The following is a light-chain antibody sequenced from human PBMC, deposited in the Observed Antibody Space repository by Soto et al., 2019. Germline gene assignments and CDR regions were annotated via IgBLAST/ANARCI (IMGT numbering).Light chain of an antibody. J-gene: IGKJ1*01. CDR3: QQLNSDPRT. CDR1: QGISSA. CDR2: DAS. Sequence: AIQLTQSPSSLSASVGDRVTITCRASQGISSALAWYQQKPGKAPKLLIYDASSLESGVPSRFSGSGSGTDFTLTISSLQPEDFATYYRQQLNSDPRTFVQGTKVDIK. V-gene: IGKV1-13*02.